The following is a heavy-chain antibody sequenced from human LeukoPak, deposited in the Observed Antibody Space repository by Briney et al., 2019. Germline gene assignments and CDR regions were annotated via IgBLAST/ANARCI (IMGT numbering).Heavy chain of an antibody. D-gene: IGHD1-14*01. CDR1: GFTFSTYW. Sequence: GGSLRLSCAASGFTFSTYWMHWVRQDPGKGLVWVSRISSDASITSYADPVKGRFTNSRDNSKNTLYLQMNSLRAEDTAVYYCARDSVRKATHYYYYYVDVWGKGTTVTVSS. CDR3: ARDSVRKATHYYYYYVDV. CDR2: ISSDASIT. V-gene: IGHV3-74*01. J-gene: IGHJ6*03.